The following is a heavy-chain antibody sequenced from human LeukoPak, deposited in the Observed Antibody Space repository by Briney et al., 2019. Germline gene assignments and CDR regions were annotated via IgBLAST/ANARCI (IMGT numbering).Heavy chain of an antibody. CDR1: GFTFSSYA. Sequence: GGSLRLSCAASGFTFSSYAMSWVRQAPGKGLEWVSAISGSGGSTYYADSVKGRFTISRDNSKNTLYLQMNSLRAEDTAVYYCAKDPPYYDFWSGPQFGGDAFDIWGQGTMVTVSS. J-gene: IGHJ3*02. CDR3: AKDPPYYDFWSGPQFGGDAFDI. D-gene: IGHD3-3*01. V-gene: IGHV3-23*01. CDR2: ISGSGGST.